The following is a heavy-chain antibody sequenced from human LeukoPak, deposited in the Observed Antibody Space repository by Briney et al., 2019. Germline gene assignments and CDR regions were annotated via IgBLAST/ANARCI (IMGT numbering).Heavy chain of an antibody. CDR3: ARVITIFGVVIIDYYYYMDV. CDR2: ISSSGSTI. Sequence: GGSLRLSCAASGSTFSDYYMSWIRQAPGKGLEWVSYISSSGSTIYYADSVKGRFTISRDNAKNSLYLQMNSLRAEDTAVYYCARVITIFGVVIIDYYYYMDVWGKGTTVTVSS. J-gene: IGHJ6*03. V-gene: IGHV3-11*04. CDR1: GSTFSDYY. D-gene: IGHD3-3*01.